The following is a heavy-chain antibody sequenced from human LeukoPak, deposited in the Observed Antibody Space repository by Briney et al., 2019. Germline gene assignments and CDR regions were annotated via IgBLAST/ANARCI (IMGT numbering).Heavy chain of an antibody. Sequence: PGGSLRLSCAASGFTFGTYGMSWVRQAPGKGLEWVSLISGSGGRTYYADSVKGRFTISRDNSKNTLYLQMNSLRAEDTAVYYCAELGITMIGGVWGKGTTVTISS. V-gene: IGHV3-23*01. CDR3: AELGITMIGGV. CDR2: ISGSGGRT. D-gene: IGHD3-10*02. CDR1: GFTFGTYG. J-gene: IGHJ6*04.